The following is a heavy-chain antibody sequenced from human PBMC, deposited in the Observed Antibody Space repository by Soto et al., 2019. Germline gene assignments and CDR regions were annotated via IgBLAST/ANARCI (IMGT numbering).Heavy chain of an antibody. D-gene: IGHD4-4*01. V-gene: IGHV3-23*05. J-gene: IGHJ6*01. CDR1: GFTFSNSV. Sequence: WGSLRLSCTASGFTFSNSVMNWCRQAPGKGLEWVSAIPCGDSYTYYADSVKGRFTISRDNSKNTLFLQMNSLRGEDTAVYYCAKGDYAYSNNYGLDVWGQGTTVTVSS. CDR2: IPCGDSYT. CDR3: AKGDYAYSNNYGLDV.